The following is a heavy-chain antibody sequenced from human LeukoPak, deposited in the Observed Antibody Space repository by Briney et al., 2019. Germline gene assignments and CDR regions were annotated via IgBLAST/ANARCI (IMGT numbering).Heavy chain of an antibody. CDR2: ISGSGGST. CDR1: GFTFSSYA. J-gene: IGHJ4*02. CDR3: ASGYSSSFGLFDY. V-gene: IGHV3-23*01. Sequence: GGSLRLSCAASGFTFSSYAMSWVRQAPGKGLEWVSAISGSGGSTYYADSVKGRFTISRDNSKNTLYLQMNSLRAEDTAVYYSASGYSSSFGLFDYWGQGTLVTVSS. D-gene: IGHD6-19*01.